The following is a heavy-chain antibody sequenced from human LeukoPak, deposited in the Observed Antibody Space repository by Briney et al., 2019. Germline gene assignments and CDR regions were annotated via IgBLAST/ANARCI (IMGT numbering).Heavy chain of an antibody. V-gene: IGHV3-7*01. CDR1: GFTFSSYW. CDR2: IKQDGSEK. J-gene: IGHJ6*03. Sequence: GGSLRLSCAASGFTFSSYWMNWVRQAPGKGLEWVANIKQDGSEKDYVDSVKGRFTISRDNAKNSLYPQMNSLRAEDTAVYYCARVKAADYYYYYMDVWGKGTTVTVSS. CDR3: ARVKAADYYYYYMDV. D-gene: IGHD6-13*01.